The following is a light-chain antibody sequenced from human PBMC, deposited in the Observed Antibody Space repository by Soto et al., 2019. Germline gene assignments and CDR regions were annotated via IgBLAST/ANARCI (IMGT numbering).Light chain of an antibody. CDR3: SSYTSRSTLVA. CDR2: DVT. V-gene: IGLV2-14*03. J-gene: IGLJ2*01. CDR1: NSDVGGYNY. Sequence: QSVLTQPASVSGSPGQSITISCTGTNSDVGGYNYVYWYRQYPGNAPKLIIYDVTTRPSGVSDRFSGSKSGNTASLTISGLQAEDEADYYCSSYTSRSTLVAFGGGTKLTVL.